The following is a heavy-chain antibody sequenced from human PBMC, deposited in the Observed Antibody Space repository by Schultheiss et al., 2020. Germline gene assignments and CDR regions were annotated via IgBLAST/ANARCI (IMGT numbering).Heavy chain of an antibody. D-gene: IGHD2-2*01. Sequence: SETLSLTCTVSGGSISSGDYYWSWIRQPPGKGLEWIGYIYYSGSTYYNPSLKSRVTISVDTSKNQFSLKLSSVTAADTAVYYCARAGSIPAANQNLQNLDYWGQGTLVTVSS. J-gene: IGHJ4*02. CDR3: ARAGSIPAANQNLQNLDY. V-gene: IGHV4-30-4*01. CDR1: GGSISSGDYY. CDR2: IYYSGST.